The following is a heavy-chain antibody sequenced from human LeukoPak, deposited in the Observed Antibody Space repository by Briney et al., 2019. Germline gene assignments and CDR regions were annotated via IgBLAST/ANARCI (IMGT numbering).Heavy chain of an antibody. CDR2: INHSGST. Sequence: KPSETLSLTCAVYGGSFSGYYWSWIRQPPGKGLEWIGEINHSGSTNYNPSLKSRVTISVDTSKNQFSLKLSSVTAADTAVYYCARDEYYYGSGSAHGGVDVWGKGTTVTISS. J-gene: IGHJ6*04. CDR1: GGSFSGYY. D-gene: IGHD3-10*01. CDR3: ARDEYYYGSGSAHGGVDV. V-gene: IGHV4-34*01.